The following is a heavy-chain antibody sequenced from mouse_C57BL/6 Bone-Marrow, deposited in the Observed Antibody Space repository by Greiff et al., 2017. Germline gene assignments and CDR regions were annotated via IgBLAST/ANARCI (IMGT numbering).Heavy chain of an antibody. CDR1: GFTFSSYA. CDR2: ISDGGSYT. D-gene: IGHD1-1*01. Sequence: EVMLVESGGGLVKPGGSLKLSCAASGFTFSSYAMSWVRQTPEKRLEWVATISDGGSYTYYPDNVKGRFTISRDNAKNNLYLQMSHLKSEDTAMYYCVRDWDYYGSSYDYFDYWGQGTTLTVSS. J-gene: IGHJ2*01. CDR3: VRDWDYYGSSYDYFDY. V-gene: IGHV5-4*01.